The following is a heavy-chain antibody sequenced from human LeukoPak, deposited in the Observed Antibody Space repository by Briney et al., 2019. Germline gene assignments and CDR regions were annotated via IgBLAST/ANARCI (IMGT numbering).Heavy chain of an antibody. CDR2: ISSSGSTI. D-gene: IGHD3-10*02. V-gene: IGHV3-48*03. J-gene: IGHJ6*04. CDR3: AELGITMIGGV. Sequence: GGSLRLSCAASGFTFSSYEMNWVRQAPGKGQEWVSYISSSGSTIYYADSVKGRFTISRDNAKNSLYLQMNSLRAEDTAVYYCAELGITMIGGVWGKGTTVSISS. CDR1: GFTFSSYE.